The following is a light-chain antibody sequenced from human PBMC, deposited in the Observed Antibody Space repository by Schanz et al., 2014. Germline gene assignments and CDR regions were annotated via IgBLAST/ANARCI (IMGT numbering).Light chain of an antibody. V-gene: IGLV2-14*02. J-gene: IGLJ3*02. Sequence: QSALTQPPSASGSPGQSVTISCSGTGNDIGMYNLVSWYQQHPGKAPKLVIYDVSNRPSGISNRFSGSKSGNTASLTISGLQAEDEADYYCSSYTSSSTLVFGGGTKLTVL. CDR3: SSYTSSSTLV. CDR2: DVS. CDR1: GNDIGMYNL.